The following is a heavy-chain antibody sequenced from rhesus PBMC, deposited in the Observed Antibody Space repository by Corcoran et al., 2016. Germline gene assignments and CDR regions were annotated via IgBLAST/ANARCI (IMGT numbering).Heavy chain of an antibody. V-gene: IGHV4-165*01. CDR2: IGGSIGST. Sequence: QVKLQESGPGLVKPSETLSLTCAVSGGSISGYWWGWIRQPPGKGLEWIGYIGGSIGSTYYNPSLKSRVTISTDTSKNQFSLKLSSVTAADTAVYYCAIDPNNSGSYHHDAFDFWGQGLRVTVSS. J-gene: IGHJ3*01. CDR3: AIDPNNSGSYHHDAFDF. D-gene: IGHD3-16*01. CDR1: GGSISGYW.